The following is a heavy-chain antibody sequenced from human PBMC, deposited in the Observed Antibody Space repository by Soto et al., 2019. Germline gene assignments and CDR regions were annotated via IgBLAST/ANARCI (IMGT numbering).Heavy chain of an antibody. D-gene: IGHD4-4*01. J-gene: IGHJ5*01. Sequence: PSETLSLTCTVSGGSVSSGSFYWTWIRQPPGRTLEWIGFIYYTGSSTYNPSLESRVSMSVDTSRNQFSMKLTSVTAADTAVYYCARGPLSDDYRGDSWGPGTLVTVSS. CDR1: GGSVSSGSFY. CDR3: ARGPLSDDYRGDS. CDR2: IYYTGSS. V-gene: IGHV4-61*01.